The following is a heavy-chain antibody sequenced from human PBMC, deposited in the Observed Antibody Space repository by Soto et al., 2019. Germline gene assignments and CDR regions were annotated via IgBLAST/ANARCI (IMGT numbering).Heavy chain of an antibody. J-gene: IGHJ4*02. V-gene: IGHV3-33*01. CDR3: ARSRGSSGWYSHFDY. Sequence: QVQLVESGGGVVQPGRSLRLSCAASGFTFSSYGMHWVRQAPGKGLEWVAVIWYDGSNKYYADSVKGRFTISRDNSKNTLYLQMNSLRAEYTAVYYCARSRGSSGWYSHFDYWGQGTLVTVSS. CDR2: IWYDGSNK. D-gene: IGHD6-19*01. CDR1: GFTFSSYG.